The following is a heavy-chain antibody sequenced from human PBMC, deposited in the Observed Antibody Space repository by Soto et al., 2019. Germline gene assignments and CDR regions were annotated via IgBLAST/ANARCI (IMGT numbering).Heavy chain of an antibody. Sequence: SETLSLTCAVYGGSFNVYYWSWIRQPPGKGLEWIGEINRSGSTNYNPSLKSRVTISIDTSKIQFSLTLSSVTAADTAVYYCARDYSSYGPFDYWGQGTLVTVSS. CDR3: ARDYSSYGPFDY. V-gene: IGHV4-34*01. CDR1: GGSFNVYY. CDR2: INRSGST. D-gene: IGHD5-18*01. J-gene: IGHJ4*02.